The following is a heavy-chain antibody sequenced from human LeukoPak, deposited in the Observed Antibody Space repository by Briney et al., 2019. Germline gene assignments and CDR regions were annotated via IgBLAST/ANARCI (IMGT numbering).Heavy chain of an antibody. CDR2: ISSSGSTI. J-gene: IGHJ4*02. D-gene: IGHD5-24*01. CDR3: ARSKLPPYYFYQ. Sequence: GGSLRLSSVASGFTFSSYEMNWVRQAPGKGLEWVSYISSSGSTIYYADSVKGRFTISRDNAKNSLYLQMTSLRAEDTAVYYCARSKLPPYYFYQWGQGNLVTVSS. CDR1: GFTFSSYE. V-gene: IGHV3-48*03.